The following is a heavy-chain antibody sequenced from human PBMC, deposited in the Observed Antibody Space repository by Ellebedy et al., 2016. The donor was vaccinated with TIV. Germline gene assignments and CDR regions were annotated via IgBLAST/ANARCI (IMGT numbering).Heavy chain of an antibody. CDR2: IFDSGGRP. CDR1: GASVSSGVSF. Sequence: SETLSLTXTVSGASVSSGVSFWSWIWLPPGKELEWLGHIFDSGGRPNYNPSFKSRLTISVDTSKNQFSLKLTSMTAADTAVYYCARHSVDYYDSSGRSVYAFDSWGQGTLVTVSS. CDR3: ARHSVDYYDSSGRSVYAFDS. J-gene: IGHJ3*02. D-gene: IGHD3-22*01. V-gene: IGHV4-61*08.